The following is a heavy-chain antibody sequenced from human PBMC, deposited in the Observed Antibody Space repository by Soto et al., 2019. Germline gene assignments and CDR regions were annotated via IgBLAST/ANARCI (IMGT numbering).Heavy chain of an antibody. CDR1: GGSISSSSSNW. CDR3: AKFGGDWA. J-gene: IGHJ4*02. CDR2: IYHSGTT. D-gene: IGHD2-21*02. Sequence: QVQLQESGPGLVKPSGTLSLTCAVSGGSISSSSSNWWSWVRQPPGKGLEWIGEIYHSGTTRYHPPLKSRVTELLDKPKSQVSLHLSSVTAADTAVYSCAKFGGDWAWGQGTLVTVSS. V-gene: IGHV4-4*02.